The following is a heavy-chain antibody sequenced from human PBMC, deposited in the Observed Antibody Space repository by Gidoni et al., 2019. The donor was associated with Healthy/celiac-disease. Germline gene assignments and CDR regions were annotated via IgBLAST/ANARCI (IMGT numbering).Heavy chain of an antibody. CDR3: AKSFGAKGGWGDITFDY. Sequence: EVQLLESGGGLVEPGGSRRLSCAAAGVTFSSYAMSWVRQAPGKGRDGCSAVSVSAGSTYYADSVKCRFTISRDNSKNTLYLQMNSLRAEDTAVYYCAKSFGAKGGWGDITFDYWGQGTLVTVSS. CDR1: GVTFSSYA. V-gene: IGHV3-23*01. J-gene: IGHJ4*02. D-gene: IGHD3-10*01. CDR2: VSVSAGST.